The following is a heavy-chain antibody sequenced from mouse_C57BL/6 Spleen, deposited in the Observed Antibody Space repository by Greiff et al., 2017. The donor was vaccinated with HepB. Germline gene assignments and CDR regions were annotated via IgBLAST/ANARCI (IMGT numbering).Heavy chain of an antibody. J-gene: IGHJ3*01. CDR1: GFTFSSYA. D-gene: IGHD1-1*01. Sequence: EVQGVESGGGLVKPGGSLKLSCAASGFTFSSYAMSWVRQTPEKRLEWVATISDGGSYTYYPANVKGRFTISRDNAKNNLYLQMSHLKSEDTAMYYCAREGDYYGSSDPAWFAYWGQGTLVTVSA. CDR3: AREGDYYGSSDPAWFAY. V-gene: IGHV5-4*01. CDR2: ISDGGSYT.